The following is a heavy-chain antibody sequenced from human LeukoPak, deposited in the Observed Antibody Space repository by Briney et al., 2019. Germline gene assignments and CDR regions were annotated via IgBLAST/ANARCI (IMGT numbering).Heavy chain of an antibody. Sequence: GASVKVSCKASGYTFTSYGISWVRQAPGQGLEWMGWISAYNGNTNYAQKLQGRVTMTTDTSTSTAYMELRSLRSDDTAVYYCARDDIDFWSGYYFDCWGQGTLVTVSS. J-gene: IGHJ4*02. CDR3: ARDDIDFWSGYYFDC. CDR1: GYTFTSYG. D-gene: IGHD3-3*01. CDR2: ISAYNGNT. V-gene: IGHV1-18*01.